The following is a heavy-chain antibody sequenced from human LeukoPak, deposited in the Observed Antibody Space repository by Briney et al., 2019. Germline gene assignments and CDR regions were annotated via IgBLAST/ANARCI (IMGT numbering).Heavy chain of an antibody. CDR1: GFSFSTYS. D-gene: IGHD7-27*01. CDR3: ASRTGSDAFDI. J-gene: IGHJ3*02. V-gene: IGHV3-21*01. Sequence: NPGGSLRLSCAASGFSFSTYSMNWVRQAPGKGLEWVSSISSSSIYIYYADSVTGRFTISRDNAKNSLFLQMNGLRAEDTAVYYCASRTGSDAFDIWGQGTMVTVSS. CDR2: ISSSSIYI.